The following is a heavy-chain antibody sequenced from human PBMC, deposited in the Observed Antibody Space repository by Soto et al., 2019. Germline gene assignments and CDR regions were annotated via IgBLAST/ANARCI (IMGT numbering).Heavy chain of an antibody. J-gene: IGHJ6*02. CDR3: ARGSYYDILTGYYSVYYYYGMDV. CDR1: GGSFSGYY. Sequence: QVQLQQWGAGLLKPSETLSLTCAVYGGSFSGYYWSWIRQPPGKGLEWIGEINHSGSTNYNPSLKIRVTISVDTSKNQFPLKLSSVTAADTAVYYCARGSYYDILTGYYSVYYYYGMDVWGQGTTVTVSS. CDR2: INHSGST. V-gene: IGHV4-34*01. D-gene: IGHD3-9*01.